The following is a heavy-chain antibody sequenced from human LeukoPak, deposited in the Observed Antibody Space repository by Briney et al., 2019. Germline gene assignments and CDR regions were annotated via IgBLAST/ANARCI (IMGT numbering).Heavy chain of an antibody. CDR2: IYHSGST. V-gene: IGHV4-30-2*01. D-gene: IGHD2-2*02. Sequence: SETLSLTCTVSGGSISSGGYYWSWIRQPPGKGLEWIGYIYHSGSTYYNPSLKSRVTISVDRSKNQFSLKLSSVTAADTAVYYCARVGVRYCSSTSCYREGSRDAFDIWGQGTMVTVSS. CDR1: GGSISSGGYY. J-gene: IGHJ3*02. CDR3: ARVGVRYCSSTSCYREGSRDAFDI.